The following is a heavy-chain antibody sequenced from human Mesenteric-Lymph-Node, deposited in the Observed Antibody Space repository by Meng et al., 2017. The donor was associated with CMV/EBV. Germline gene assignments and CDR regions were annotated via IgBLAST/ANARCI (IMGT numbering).Heavy chain of an antibody. CDR2: ISAYNGNT. V-gene: IGHV1-18*01. J-gene: IGHJ4*02. Sequence: ASVKVSCKTSGYTFSSHGISWVRQAPGQGLEWMGWISAYNGNTKFAQKLQGRVTMTTDTSTSTAYMEVRSLRSDDTAVYYCARDNRRNGYSLFDYWGQGTLVTVSS. CDR1: GYTFSSHG. CDR3: ARDNRRNGYSLFDY. D-gene: IGHD5-24*01.